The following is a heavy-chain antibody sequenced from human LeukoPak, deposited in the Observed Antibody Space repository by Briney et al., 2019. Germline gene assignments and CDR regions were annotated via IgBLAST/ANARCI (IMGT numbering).Heavy chain of an antibody. J-gene: IGHJ4*02. CDR3: ARTYCSGGSCHFDY. V-gene: IGHV4-59*08. CDR1: GGSVSSYY. Sequence: SETLSLTCTVSGGSVSSYYWSWIRQPPGKGLEWIGYIYYSGNTDSNPSLKSRVTISVDTSKNQFSLKLSSVTAADTAVYYCARTYCSGGSCHFDYWGQGTLVTVSS. CDR2: IYYSGNT. D-gene: IGHD2-15*01.